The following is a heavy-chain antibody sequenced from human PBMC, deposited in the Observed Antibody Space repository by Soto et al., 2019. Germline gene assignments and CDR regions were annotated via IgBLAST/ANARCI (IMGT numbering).Heavy chain of an antibody. CDR2: INAGSGNT. CDR1: GYTFSAYT. J-gene: IGHJ3*02. Sequence: QAQLVQSGAEMKKPGASVKVSCKATGYTFSAYTMNWVRQAPGQSLEWMGWINAGSGNTKYSQNFQGRVSITRDTSASTVYMELTGLTSEDTAVYYCARDTETLGLRANDALDIWGQGTMVTVSS. CDR3: ARDTETLGLRANDALDI. V-gene: IGHV1-3*01.